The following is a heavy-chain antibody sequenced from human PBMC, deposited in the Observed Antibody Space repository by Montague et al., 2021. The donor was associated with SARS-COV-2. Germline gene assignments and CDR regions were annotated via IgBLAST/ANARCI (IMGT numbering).Heavy chain of an antibody. CDR2: TYYRSMWKS. D-gene: IGHD6-13*01. CDR3: VRGIEAAGSYDY. J-gene: IGHJ4*02. Sequence: CAISGDSVSSNSATWNWIRQSPSRDLEWLGRTYYRSMWKSDYARXVKSRIAINPDTSKNQFSLQLSSVTPEDTALYYCVRGIEAAGSYDYWGQGTLVTVSS. V-gene: IGHV6-1*01. CDR1: GDSVSSNSAT.